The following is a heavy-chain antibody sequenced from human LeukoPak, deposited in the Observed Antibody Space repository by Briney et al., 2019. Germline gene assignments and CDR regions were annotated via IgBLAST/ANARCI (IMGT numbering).Heavy chain of an antibody. CDR1: GYTFTGYY. V-gene: IGHV1-2*04. CDR2: INPNSGGT. J-gene: IGHJ6*04. CDR3: ARADLYYYGMDV. Sequence: ASVKVSCKASGYTFTGYYMHWVRQAPGQGLDWMGWINPNSGGTNYAQKFQGWVTMIRDTSISTAYMELSRLRSDDTAVYYCARADLYYYGMDVWGKGTTVTVSS.